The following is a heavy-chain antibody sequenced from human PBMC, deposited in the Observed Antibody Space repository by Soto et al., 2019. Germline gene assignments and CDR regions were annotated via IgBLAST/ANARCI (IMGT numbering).Heavy chain of an antibody. Sequence: QVPLVQSGAEVKKPGASVKVSCKASGYTFTSYGISWVRQAPGLGLEWMGWISAYNGNTNYAQKLQGRVTMTTDTSTSTAYMELRSLRSDDTAVYYCARVREYYDFWSGYQTYDYWGQGTLVTVSS. CDR1: GYTFTSYG. CDR2: ISAYNGNT. J-gene: IGHJ4*02. D-gene: IGHD3-3*01. V-gene: IGHV1-18*01. CDR3: ARVREYYDFWSGYQTYDY.